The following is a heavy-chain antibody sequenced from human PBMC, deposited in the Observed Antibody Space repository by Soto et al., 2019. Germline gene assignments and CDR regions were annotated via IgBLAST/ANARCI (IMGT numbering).Heavy chain of an antibody. D-gene: IGHD3-16*01. J-gene: IGHJ6*03. CDR2: IYYSGST. V-gene: IGHV4-59*01. CDR3: ARGDRDLYYYCYYMDV. CDR1: GGSISSYY. Sequence: SETLSLTCTVSGGSISSYYWSWIRQPPGKGLEWIGYIYYSGSTNYNPSLKSRVTISVDTSKNQFSLKLSSVTAADTAVFYWARGDRDLYYYCYYMDVWGKGTTVTVSS.